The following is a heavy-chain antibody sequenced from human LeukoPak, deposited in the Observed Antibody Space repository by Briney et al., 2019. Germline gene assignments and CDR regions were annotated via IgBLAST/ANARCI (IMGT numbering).Heavy chain of an antibody. CDR2: INHSGST. J-gene: IGHJ6*03. CDR3: ARERAAADYYYYMDV. V-gene: IGHV4-34*01. Sequence: SETLSLTCAVYGGSFSGYYWSWIRQPPGKGLEWIGEINHSGSTNYNPSLKSRVTMSVDTSKNQFSLKLSSVTAADTAVYYCARERAAADYYYYMDVWGKGTTVTISS. D-gene: IGHD6-13*01. CDR1: GGSFSGYY.